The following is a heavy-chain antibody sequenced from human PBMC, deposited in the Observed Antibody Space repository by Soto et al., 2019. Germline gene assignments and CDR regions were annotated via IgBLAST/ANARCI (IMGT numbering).Heavy chain of an antibody. CDR3: ARLHVIFSESGVYFFSGH. Sequence: QLVQSGAEVRKPGASVQVSCKALGYPFVNFAFNWVRQAPGQGPEWIGSVTPSNGHTNYARTLQGRLTLTTDTSTEIGHMTLRGLKPDDTGMCYCARLHVIFSESGVYFFSGHWGQGTQVTVSS. V-gene: IGHV1-18*01. CDR1: GYPFVNFA. J-gene: IGHJ4*02. CDR2: VTPSNGHT. D-gene: IGHD3-22*01.